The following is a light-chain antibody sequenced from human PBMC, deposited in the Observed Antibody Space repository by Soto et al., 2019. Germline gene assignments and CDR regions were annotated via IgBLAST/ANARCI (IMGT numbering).Light chain of an antibody. J-gene: IGKJ4*01. CDR1: QSVRNY. CDR3: QQFSSYPLT. CDR2: DAS. Sequence: EIVLTQSPATLSLSPGETATLSCRASQSVRNYLAWYQQKPGQAPRLLIYDASNRATGIPARFSGGGSGTDFTLTISRLEPEDFAVYYCQQFSSYPLTFGGGTKVDI. V-gene: IGKV3-11*01.